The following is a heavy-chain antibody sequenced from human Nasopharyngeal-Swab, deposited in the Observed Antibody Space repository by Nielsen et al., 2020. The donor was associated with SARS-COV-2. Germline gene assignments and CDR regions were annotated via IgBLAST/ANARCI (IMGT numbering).Heavy chain of an antibody. CDR3: ARDTGFLEWLLLGYFDY. CDR2: ISGGGGST. CDR1: GFTFSTYA. Sequence: GESLKISCAASGFTFSTYAMSWVRQAPGKGLEWVSPISGGGGSTYYADSVKGRFTISRDNSKNTLYLQMNSLRAEDTAVYYCARDTGFLEWLLLGYFDYWGQGTLVTVSS. J-gene: IGHJ4*02. D-gene: IGHD3-3*01. V-gene: IGHV3-23*01.